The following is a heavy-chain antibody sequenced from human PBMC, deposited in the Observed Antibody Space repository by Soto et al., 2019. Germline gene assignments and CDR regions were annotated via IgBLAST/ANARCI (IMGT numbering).Heavy chain of an antibody. Sequence: ASVKVSCKASGYTFTSYAMHWVRQAPGQRLEWMGWINAGNGNTKYSQKFQGRVTITRDTSASTAYMELSSLRSEDTAVYYCARVRRDIVVVPDAKTNHHRDAFDIWGQGTMVTVSS. CDR3: ARVRRDIVVVPDAKTNHHRDAFDI. CDR1: GYTFTSYA. J-gene: IGHJ3*02. V-gene: IGHV1-3*01. D-gene: IGHD2-2*01. CDR2: INAGNGNT.